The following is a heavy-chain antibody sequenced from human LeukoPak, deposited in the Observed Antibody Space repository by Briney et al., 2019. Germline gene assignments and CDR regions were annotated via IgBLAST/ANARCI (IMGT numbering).Heavy chain of an antibody. D-gene: IGHD3-3*01. CDR3: ARALYYDFWSGYYSPYYYYYGMDV. CDR1: GGSISSYY. J-gene: IGHJ6*02. V-gene: IGHV4-59*01. CDR2: IYYSGGT. Sequence: PSETLSLTCTVSGGSISSYYWSWIRQPPGKGLEWIGYIYYSGGTNYNPSLKSRVTISVDTSKNQFSLKLSSVTAADTAVYYCARALYYDFWSGYYSPYYYYYGMDVWGQGTTVTVSS.